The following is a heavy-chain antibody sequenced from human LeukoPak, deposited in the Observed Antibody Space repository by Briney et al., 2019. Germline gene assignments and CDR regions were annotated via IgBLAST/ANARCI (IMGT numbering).Heavy chain of an antibody. CDR2: ISSSSSYI. CDR3: ARGSIAALSFDY. Sequence: GGSLRLSCAASGFTFSSYSMNWVRQAPGKGLEWVSSISSSSSYIYYADSVKGRFTISRDNAKNSLYLQMNSLRAEDTAVYYCARGSIAALSFDYWGQGTLVTVSS. V-gene: IGHV3-21*01. D-gene: IGHD6-6*01. J-gene: IGHJ4*02. CDR1: GFTFSSYS.